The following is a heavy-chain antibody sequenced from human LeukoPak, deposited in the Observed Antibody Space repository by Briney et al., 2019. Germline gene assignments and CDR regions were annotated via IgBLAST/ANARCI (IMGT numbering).Heavy chain of an antibody. CDR1: GFTFSSYS. J-gene: IGHJ4*02. D-gene: IGHD4-17*01. Sequence: GGSLRLSCAASGFTFSSYSMNWVRQAPGKGLEWVSYIHSSSAYTNYADSVKGRFTISRDNAKNSLYLQMNSLRAEDTAVYYCARTGDYESFDYWGQGTPVTVSS. CDR3: ARTGDYESFDY. CDR2: IHSSSAYT. V-gene: IGHV3-21*05.